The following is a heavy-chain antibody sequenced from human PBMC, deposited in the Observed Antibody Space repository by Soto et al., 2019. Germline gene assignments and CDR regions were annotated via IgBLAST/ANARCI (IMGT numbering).Heavy chain of an antibody. CDR2: ISDSGGLT. Sequence: VQLLESGGDLVHPGGSLRLSCAASGFAFSSHPMSWVRQAPKRGLEWVSGISDSGGLTYNADSVKGRFTISRDNSKNTLYLQMNSLRAEDTALYYCARRAFGSSRSFDIWGQGTMVTVSS. V-gene: IGHV3-23*01. CDR1: GFAFSSHP. D-gene: IGHD6-6*01. CDR3: ARRAFGSSRSFDI. J-gene: IGHJ3*02.